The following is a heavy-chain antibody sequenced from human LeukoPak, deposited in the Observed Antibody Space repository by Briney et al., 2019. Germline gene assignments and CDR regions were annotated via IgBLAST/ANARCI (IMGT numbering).Heavy chain of an antibody. D-gene: IGHD3-16*02. V-gene: IGHV4-59*01. CDR3: ARGDYVWGSNRLGWFDP. J-gene: IGHJ5*02. CDR1: GDPINSYY. CDR2: IYYSGIT. Sequence: SETLSLTCTVSGDPINSYYWSWLRQPPGKGLEWIGYIYYSGITNYNPSLKSRVTMSIDTSKNQFSLKLSSVTAADTAVYYCARGDYVWGSNRLGWFDPWGQGTQVTVSS.